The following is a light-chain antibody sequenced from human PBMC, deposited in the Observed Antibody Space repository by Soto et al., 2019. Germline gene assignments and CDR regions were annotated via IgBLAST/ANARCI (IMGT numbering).Light chain of an antibody. CDR2: AAS. V-gene: IGKV1-12*01. CDR3: QQANSFPHT. CDR1: PCISSW. J-gene: IGKJ2*01. Sequence: DIQMTQSPSSVSASVGDRVTITCRACPCISSWLAWYQQKPGKAPKLLIYAASSLQSGVPSRFRGSGSGTDLNLPISSLQPEDFATYYCQQANSFPHTFGQGTKLEIK.